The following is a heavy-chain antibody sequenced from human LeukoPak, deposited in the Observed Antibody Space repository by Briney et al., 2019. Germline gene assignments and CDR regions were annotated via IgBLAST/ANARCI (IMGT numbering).Heavy chain of an antibody. CDR2: ISAYNGDT. D-gene: IGHD5-24*01. J-gene: IGHJ4*02. V-gene: IGHV1-18*01. CDR1: GCTFTSYD. CDR3: GRVDMATTKDY. Sequence: ASVKVSCKASGCTFTSYDINWVRQATGQGLEWMGWISAYNGDTKYGQSFQGRVTITTDTSTNTAYMDLRSLSSDDTAVYYCGRVDMATTKDYWGQGTLVTVSS.